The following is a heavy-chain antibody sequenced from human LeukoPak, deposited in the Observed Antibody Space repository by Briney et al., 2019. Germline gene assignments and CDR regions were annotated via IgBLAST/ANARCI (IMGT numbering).Heavy chain of an antibody. V-gene: IGHV1-8*01. CDR2: GHPNSGNT. CDR3: ARGPRNDP. CDR1: GYPFTTYE. D-gene: IGHD1-14*01. J-gene: IGHJ5*02. Sequence: GASVKVSCKTSGYPFTTYEINWVRQAAGQGLEWMGWGHPNSGNTAYAQKFHGRVTMTRDTSITTAYVELSGLRSDDTAVYFCARGPRNDPWGQGTLVTVSS.